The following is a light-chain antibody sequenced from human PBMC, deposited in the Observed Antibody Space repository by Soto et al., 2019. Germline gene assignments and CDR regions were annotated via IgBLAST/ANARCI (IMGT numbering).Light chain of an antibody. V-gene: IGLV1-40*01. CDR2: GNS. CDR1: SSNIGAGYD. CDR3: QSYDSSLSAPYV. Sequence: QSVLTQPPSVSGTPGQRVTISCTGSSSNIGAGYDVHWYQQLPGTAPKLLIYGNSNRPSGVPDRFSGSKSGTSASLAITGLQAEDEADYSWQSYDSSLSAPYVFGTGTKVTVL. J-gene: IGLJ1*01.